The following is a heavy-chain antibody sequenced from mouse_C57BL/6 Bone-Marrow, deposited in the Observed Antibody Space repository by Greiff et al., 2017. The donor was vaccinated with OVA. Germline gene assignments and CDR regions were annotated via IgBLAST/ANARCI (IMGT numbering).Heavy chain of an antibody. V-gene: IGHV1-61*01. CDR2: IYPSDSET. CDR1: GYTFTSYW. CDR3: ARGQLRGDFDY. Sequence: QVQLQQPGAELVRPGSSVKLSCKASGYTFTSYWMDWVKQRPGQGLEWIGNIYPSDSETHYNQKFKDKATLTVDKSSSTAYMQLSSLTSEDAAVYYCARGQLRGDFDYWGQGTTLTVSS. D-gene: IGHD3-2*02. J-gene: IGHJ2*01.